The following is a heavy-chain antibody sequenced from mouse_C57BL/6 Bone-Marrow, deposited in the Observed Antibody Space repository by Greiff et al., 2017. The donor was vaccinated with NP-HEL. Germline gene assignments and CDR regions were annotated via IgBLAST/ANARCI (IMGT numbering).Heavy chain of an antibody. J-gene: IGHJ4*01. V-gene: IGHV1-69*01. CDR2: IDPSDSYN. D-gene: IGHD1-1*01. Sequence: QVQLQQPGAELVMPGASVKLSCKASGYTFTSYWMHWVKQRPGQGLEWIGEIDPSDSYNNYTQTFKGKSTLTVDKSTSTAYMQLSSLTSEDSAVYYCARGREYYGRDYYAMDYWGQGTSVTVAS. CDR3: ARGREYYGRDYYAMDY. CDR1: GYTFTSYW.